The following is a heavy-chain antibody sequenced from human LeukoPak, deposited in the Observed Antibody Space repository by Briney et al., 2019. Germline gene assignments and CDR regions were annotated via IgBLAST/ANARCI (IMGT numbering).Heavy chain of an antibody. CDR2: IYHSGST. V-gene: IGHV4-30-2*01. Sequence: SETLSLTCAVSGGSISSGGYSWSWIRQPPGKGLEWIGYIYHSGSTYYNPSLKSRVTISVDRSKNQFSLKLSSVTAADTAVYYCARVVDTAMTFYFDYWGQGTLVTVSS. D-gene: IGHD5-18*01. J-gene: IGHJ4*02. CDR3: ARVVDTAMTFYFDY. CDR1: GGSISSGGYS.